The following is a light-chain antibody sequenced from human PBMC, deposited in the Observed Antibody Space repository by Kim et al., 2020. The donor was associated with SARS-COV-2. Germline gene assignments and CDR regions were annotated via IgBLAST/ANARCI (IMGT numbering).Light chain of an antibody. CDR1: QSVSSTY. CDR3: QQYGSSPRT. Sequence: EIVLTHSPGTLSLSPGERATLSCRASQSVSSTYLAWYQQKPGQAPRLLIYGASSRATGIPDRFSGSGSGTDFTLTISRLEPEDFAVYFCQQYGSSPRTFGQGTKLEI. J-gene: IGKJ2*01. V-gene: IGKV3-20*01. CDR2: GAS.